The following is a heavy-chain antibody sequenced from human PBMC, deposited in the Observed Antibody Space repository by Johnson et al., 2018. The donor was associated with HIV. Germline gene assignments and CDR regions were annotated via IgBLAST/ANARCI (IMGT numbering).Heavy chain of an antibody. CDR2: ISYDGSNK. J-gene: IGHJ3*02. Sequence: VQLVESGGGVVQPGRSLRLSCAASAFSFSNYPMHWVRQAPGKGLEWVAVISYDGSNKYYTDSVRGRFTISRDKSRNTLYLQMNSLRAEDTAVHYCAREGNYYDSSSHVFDIWGQGTMVTVSS. D-gene: IGHD3-22*01. CDR1: AFSFSNYP. V-gene: IGHV3-30*04. CDR3: AREGNYYDSSSHVFDI.